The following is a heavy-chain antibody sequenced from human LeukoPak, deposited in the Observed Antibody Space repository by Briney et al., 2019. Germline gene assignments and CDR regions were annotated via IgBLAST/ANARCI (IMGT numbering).Heavy chain of an antibody. V-gene: IGHV3-74*01. CDR1: GFTFNNYW. CDR2: IDNDGSGT. J-gene: IGHJ4*02. CDR3: ARGGYGTGPDY. Sequence: GGSLRLSCAVSGFTFNNYWIHWVRQAPGKGLVWVSQIDNDGSGTTYADSVKGRFTISRDNAKNTLYLRMNSLRAEDTAVYYCARGGYGTGPDYWGQGTLVTVSS. D-gene: IGHD3-10*01.